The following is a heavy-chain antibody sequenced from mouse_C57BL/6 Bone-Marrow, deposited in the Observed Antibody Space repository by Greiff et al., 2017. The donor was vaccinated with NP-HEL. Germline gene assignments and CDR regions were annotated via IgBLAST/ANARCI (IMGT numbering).Heavy chain of an antibody. J-gene: IGHJ1*03. CDR1: GYTFTSYW. CDR3: AREDYDYDDWYFDV. V-gene: IGHV1-55*01. CDR2: IYPGSGST. D-gene: IGHD2-4*01. Sequence: QVQLQQPGAELVKPGASVKMSCKASGYTFTSYWITWVKQRPGQGLEWIGDIYPGSGSTNYNEKFKSKATLTVDTSSSTASMQLSSLTSEDSAVYYCAREDYDYDDWYFDVWGTGTTVTVSS.